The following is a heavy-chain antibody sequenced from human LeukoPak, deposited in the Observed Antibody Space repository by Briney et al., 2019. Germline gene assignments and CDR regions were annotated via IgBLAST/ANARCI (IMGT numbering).Heavy chain of an antibody. V-gene: IGHV5-51*01. J-gene: IGHJ5*02. D-gene: IGHD6-13*01. CDR3: ARLGTGSSPRIRWFDP. CDR1: GCRFTSYW. CDR2: IYPGDSDT. Sequence: ESPKISCKGSGCRFTSYWIGWVRQMPGKGLEWMGIIYPGDSDTRYSPSFQGQVTISADKSISTTYLQWSSLKASDTAMYYCARLGTGSSPRIRWFDPWGQGTLVTVSS.